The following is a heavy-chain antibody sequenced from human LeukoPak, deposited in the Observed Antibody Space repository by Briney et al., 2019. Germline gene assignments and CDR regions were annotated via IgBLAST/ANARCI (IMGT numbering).Heavy chain of an antibody. D-gene: IGHD3-9*01. CDR3: ARVRLWYYDIPGVAFDI. CDR1: GGSISSGGYS. Sequence: PSETLSLTCAVSGGSISSGGYSWSWIRQPPGKGLEWIGYIYHSGSTNYNPSLKSRVTISVDKSKNQFSMKLSSVTAADTAVYYCARVRLWYYDIPGVAFDIWGQGTMVTVSS. J-gene: IGHJ3*02. CDR2: IYHSGST. V-gene: IGHV4-30-2*01.